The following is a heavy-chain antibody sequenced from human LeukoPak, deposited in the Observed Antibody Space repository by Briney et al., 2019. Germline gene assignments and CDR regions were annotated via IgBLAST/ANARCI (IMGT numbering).Heavy chain of an antibody. D-gene: IGHD1-14*01. V-gene: IGHV3-7*01. CDR3: ARGYNSPWDRAFDI. CDR2: IKQDGSEK. Sequence: GGSLRLSCAASGFTFSSYWMSWVRQAPGKGLEWVANIKQDGSEKYYVDSVKGRFTISRDNAKNSLYLQMNSLRAEDTAVYYCARGYNSPWDRAFDIWGQGTMVTVSS. J-gene: IGHJ3*02. CDR1: GFTFSSYW.